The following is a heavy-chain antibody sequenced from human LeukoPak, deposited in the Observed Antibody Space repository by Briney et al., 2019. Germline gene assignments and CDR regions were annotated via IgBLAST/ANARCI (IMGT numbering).Heavy chain of an antibody. Sequence: SETLSLTCIVSGGSISSSSYYWGWIRQPPGKGLEWIGSIYYSGRTYYNPSLKSRVTISVDTSKNQFSLKLSSVTAADTAVYYCARARLYYYGSGSYYPDPFDFWGQGTLVTVSS. D-gene: IGHD3-10*01. CDR3: ARARLYYYGSGSYYPDPFDF. CDR2: IYYSGRT. CDR1: GGSISSSSYY. V-gene: IGHV4-39*07. J-gene: IGHJ4*02.